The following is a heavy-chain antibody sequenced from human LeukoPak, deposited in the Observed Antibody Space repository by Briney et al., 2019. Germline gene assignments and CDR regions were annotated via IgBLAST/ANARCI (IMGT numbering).Heavy chain of an antibody. CDR3: ARAPVGATIYFYDY. J-gene: IGHJ4*02. D-gene: IGHD5-12*01. CDR2: IYSGGST. Sequence: TGGSLRLSCAASGFTFSDYSMNWVRQAPGKGLEWVSVIYSGGSTYYADSVKGRFTISRDNSKNTLYLQMNSLRAEDTAVYYCARAPVGATIYFYDYWGQGTLVTVSS. CDR1: GFTFSDYS. V-gene: IGHV3-66*02.